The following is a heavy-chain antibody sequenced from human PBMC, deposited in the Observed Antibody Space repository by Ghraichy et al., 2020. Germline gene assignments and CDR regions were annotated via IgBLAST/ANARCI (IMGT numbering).Heavy chain of an antibody. J-gene: IGHJ4*02. CDR2: ISSSSSTI. Sequence: GGSLRLSCAASGFTFRRYSMNWVRQAPGKGLEWVSYISSSSSTIYYADSVKGRFTISRDNAKNSLYLQMNSLRDEDTAVYYCARRVISGGKPFDYWGQGTLVTVSS. CDR3: ARRVISGGKPFDY. CDR1: GFTFRRYS. V-gene: IGHV3-48*02. D-gene: IGHD4-23*01.